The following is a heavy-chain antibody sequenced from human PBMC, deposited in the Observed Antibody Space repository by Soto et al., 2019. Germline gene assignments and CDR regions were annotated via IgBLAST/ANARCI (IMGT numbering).Heavy chain of an antibody. D-gene: IGHD1-1*01. V-gene: IGHV1-2*02. CDR3: GRGRSGQLGVFY. J-gene: IGHJ4*02. CDR2: ISPESGGT. Sequence: QVQLVQSGAEVKKPGASVKVSCKASGYTFTGHYIHWVRQAPEQGPEWMGEISPESGGTKYAQKFKGRVTMTRDTSITTVYMELSNLSPDDTAVYYCGRGRSGQLGVFYWGQGTLVTVSS. CDR1: GYTFTGHY.